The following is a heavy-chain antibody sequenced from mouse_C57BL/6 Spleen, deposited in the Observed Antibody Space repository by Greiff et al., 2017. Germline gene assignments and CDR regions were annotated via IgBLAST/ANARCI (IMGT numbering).Heavy chain of an antibody. D-gene: IGHD1-1*01. V-gene: IGHV5-4*03. J-gene: IGHJ2*01. Sequence: EVMLVESGGGLVKPGGSLKISCAASGFTFSSYAMSWVRQTPEKRLEWVATISDGGSYTYYPDNVQGRFTISRDNAKNNLYLQMSHLKSEDTALYYCARAPYYGSSLCFDYWGKGTTLTVSS. CDR3: ARAPYYGSSLCFDY. CDR1: GFTFSSYA. CDR2: ISDGGSYT.